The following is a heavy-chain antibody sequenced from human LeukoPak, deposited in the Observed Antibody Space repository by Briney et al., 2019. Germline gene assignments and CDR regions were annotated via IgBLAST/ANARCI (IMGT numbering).Heavy chain of an antibody. Sequence: PSETLSLTCTVSGGSICSGGSYWSWIRQHPGTGLEWIGYIYYSGSTYYNPSLKSRVTISVDTSKNQFSLKLSSVTAADTAVYYCARDMDCSSTSCYSSHAFDIWGQGTMVTVSS. J-gene: IGHJ3*02. CDR2: IYYSGST. CDR1: GGSICSGGSY. CDR3: ARDMDCSSTSCYSSHAFDI. V-gene: IGHV4-31*03. D-gene: IGHD2-2*01.